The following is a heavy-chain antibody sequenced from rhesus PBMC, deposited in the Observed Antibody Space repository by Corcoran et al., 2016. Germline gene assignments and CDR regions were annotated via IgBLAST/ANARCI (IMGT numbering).Heavy chain of an antibody. J-gene: IGHJ6*01. CDR3: AIGGHTGTPSYYGVDS. CDR2: IHGNSAST. Sequence: QVQLQQWGEGMVKPSETLSLTCAVYGGSISGYYYWSWIGQPTGKGLEWLGYIHGNSASTNHNPSRKNRVTISKDTPKKQFFLKLSSVTAAETAVYDGAIGGHTGTPSYYGVDSWGQGVVVTVSS. V-gene: IGHV4-73*01. CDR1: GGSISGYYY. D-gene: IGHD4-23*01.